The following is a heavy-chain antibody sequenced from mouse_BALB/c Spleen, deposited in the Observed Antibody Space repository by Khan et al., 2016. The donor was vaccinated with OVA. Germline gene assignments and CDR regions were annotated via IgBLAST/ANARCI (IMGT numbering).Heavy chain of an antibody. CDR1: GYTFTSNT. V-gene: IGHV1-4*01. CDR2: INPRSGYT. J-gene: IGHJ4*01. D-gene: IGHD2-14*01. CDR3: ARRTTGYTMDS. Sequence: QIQLVQSGAELARPGASVRMSCKASGYTFTSNTMHWIKQRPGQGLEWIGYINPRSGYTNYNQNFKYTATLTADKSSSTAYMQLSSLTSEDSAVYYCARRTTGYTMDSWGQGTSVTVSS.